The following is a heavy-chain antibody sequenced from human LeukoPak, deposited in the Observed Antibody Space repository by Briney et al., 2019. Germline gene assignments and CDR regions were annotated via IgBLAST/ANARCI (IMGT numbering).Heavy chain of an antibody. CDR3: ARERDGRFFDY. CDR1: GLTFRSYW. J-gene: IGHJ4*02. V-gene: IGHV3-7*01. D-gene: IGHD5-24*01. Sequence: GGSLRLSCAVSGLTFRSYWMSWGRQAPGKGLEWVANINQDGSEKYVDSVKGRFTISRDNAKNSLHLQMNTLRGEDTAVYYCARERDGRFFDYWGQGTLVTVSS. CDR2: INQDGSEK.